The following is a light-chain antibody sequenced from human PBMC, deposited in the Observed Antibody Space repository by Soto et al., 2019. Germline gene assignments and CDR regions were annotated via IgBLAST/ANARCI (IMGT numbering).Light chain of an antibody. CDR2: EVN. V-gene: IGLV2-23*02. CDR1: NGDVGSYDL. CDR3: CSYAGSNSLI. J-gene: IGLJ2*01. Sequence: QSALTQPASVSGSPGQSITISCTGTNGDVGSYDLVSWYQRYPGEAPKLIIYEVNKRPSGISNRFSGSKSGNTASLTISGFQAEDEAEYDCCSYAGSNSLIFGGGTQLTVL.